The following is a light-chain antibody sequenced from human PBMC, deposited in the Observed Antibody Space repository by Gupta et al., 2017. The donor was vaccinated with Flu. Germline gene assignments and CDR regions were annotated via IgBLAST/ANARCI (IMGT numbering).Light chain of an antibody. Sequence: AHRMTPHPSSFSASPGDRVTITCRASQGISSYLAWYQPKPGKAPKLLIFAASTLQSGVPSRFSGSGSVTDFTLTISCLQSEDLATYYCQQYYSYQYSFGQGTKLEIK. CDR1: QGISSY. V-gene: IGKV1-8*01. CDR3: QQYYSYQYS. CDR2: AAS. J-gene: IGKJ2*03.